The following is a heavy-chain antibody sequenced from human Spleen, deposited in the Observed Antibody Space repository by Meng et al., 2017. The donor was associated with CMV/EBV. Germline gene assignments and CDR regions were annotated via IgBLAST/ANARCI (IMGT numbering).Heavy chain of an antibody. Sequence: QPLQGSVWWLSLSETCPLTCAVLVGSFSGYFWSELRQPPGKGLELIGEINHSGSTNYNPSLKSRVTISVDTSKNQFSLQLSSVTAADTAVYYCARGRRGIAVAGIGWFDPWGQGTLVTVSS. J-gene: IGHJ5*02. CDR3: ARGRRGIAVAGIGWFDP. CDR1: VGSFSGYF. D-gene: IGHD6-19*01. V-gene: IGHV4-34*01. CDR2: INHSGST.